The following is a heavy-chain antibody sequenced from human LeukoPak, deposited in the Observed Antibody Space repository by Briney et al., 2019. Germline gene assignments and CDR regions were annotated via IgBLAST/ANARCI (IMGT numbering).Heavy chain of an antibody. CDR1: GYTFTSYG. CDR2: ISAYNGNT. CDR3: ARGGVGGAMDGYNWFDP. Sequence: GASVTVSCKASGYTFTSYGISWVRQAPGQGLEWMGWISAYNGNTNYAQKLQGRVTMTTDTSTSTAYMELRSLRSDDTAVYYCARGGVGGAMDGYNWFDPWGQGTLVTVSS. J-gene: IGHJ5*02. D-gene: IGHD3-16*01. V-gene: IGHV1-18*01.